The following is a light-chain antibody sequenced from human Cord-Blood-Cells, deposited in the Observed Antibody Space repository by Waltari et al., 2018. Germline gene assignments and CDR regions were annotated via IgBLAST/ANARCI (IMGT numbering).Light chain of an antibody. V-gene: IGLV2-8*01. CDR3: SSYAGSNNFDVV. CDR2: EVS. J-gene: IGLJ2*01. Sequence: QSALTQPPSASGSPGQSVTISCTATSRDGGGYNNVPWYQQHPGKAPKLMIYEVSKRPSGVPDRFSGSKSGNTASLTVSGLQAEDEADYYCSSYAGSNNFDVVFGGGTKLTVL. CDR1: SRDGGGYNN.